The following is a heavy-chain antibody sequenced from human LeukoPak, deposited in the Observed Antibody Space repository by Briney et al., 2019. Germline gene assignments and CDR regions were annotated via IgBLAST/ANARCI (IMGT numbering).Heavy chain of an antibody. Sequence: GGSLRLSCAASGFTFSSYSMNWVRQAPGKGLEWVSSISSSSSYIYYADSVKGRFTISRDNAENSLYLQMNSLRAEDTAVYYCARDLTPSFKGSYDYWGQGTLVTVSS. CDR1: GFTFSSYS. CDR2: ISSSSSYI. J-gene: IGHJ4*02. CDR3: ARDLTPSFKGSYDY. V-gene: IGHV3-21*01. D-gene: IGHD1-26*01.